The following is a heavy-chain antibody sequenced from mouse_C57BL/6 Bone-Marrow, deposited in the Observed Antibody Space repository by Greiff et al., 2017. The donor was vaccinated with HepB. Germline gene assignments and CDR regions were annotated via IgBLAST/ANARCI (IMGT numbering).Heavy chain of an antibody. CDR1: GYTFTSYW. Sequence: QVQLQQSGAELVKPRASVKLSCKASGYTFTSYWMHWVKQRPGQGLEWIGMIHPKSGSTNYNEKFKSKATLTVDKSSSTAYMQLSSLTSEDSAVYYCTRRGIYDYAVYDWGQGTTLTVTS. CDR2: IHPKSGST. CDR3: TRRGIYDYAVYD. J-gene: IGHJ2*01. V-gene: IGHV1-64*01. D-gene: IGHD2-4*01.